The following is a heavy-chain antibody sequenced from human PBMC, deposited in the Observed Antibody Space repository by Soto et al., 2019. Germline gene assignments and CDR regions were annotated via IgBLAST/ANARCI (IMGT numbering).Heavy chain of an antibody. J-gene: IGHJ4*02. V-gene: IGHV3-73*01. CDR1: GFTFSGSV. D-gene: IGHD3-10*01. CDR2: IRSKANSYAT. CDR3: TIMALGRESSKLSANDY. Sequence: GGSLRLSCAASGFTFSGSVMHWVRQASGKGLEWVGRIRSKANSYATAYAASVKGRFTISRDDSKNTAYLQMNSLKTEDTAVYYCTIMALGRESSKLSANDYWGQGTLVTVSS.